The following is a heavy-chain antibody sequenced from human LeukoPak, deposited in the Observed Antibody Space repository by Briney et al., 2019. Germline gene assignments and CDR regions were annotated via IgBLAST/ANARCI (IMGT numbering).Heavy chain of an antibody. J-gene: IGHJ4*02. Sequence: ASVKVSCKASGYTFTGYYMHWVRQAPGQGLEWMGWINPNSGGTNYAQKFQGRVTMTRDTSIGTAYMELSRLRSDDTAVYYCARRGSSVGGSYYSFDYWGQGTLVTVSS. CDR2: INPNSGGT. D-gene: IGHD1-26*01. CDR3: ARRGSSVGGSYYSFDY. CDR1: GYTFTGYY. V-gene: IGHV1-2*02.